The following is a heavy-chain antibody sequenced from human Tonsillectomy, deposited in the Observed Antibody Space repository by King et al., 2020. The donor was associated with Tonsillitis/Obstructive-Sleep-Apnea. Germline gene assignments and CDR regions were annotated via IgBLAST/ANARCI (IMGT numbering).Heavy chain of an antibody. D-gene: IGHD2-2*02. Sequence: ITLKESGPALVKPTQTLTLTCTFSGFSLSTSGMCVSWIRQPPGKALEWLALLDFDDDKYYSTSLKTRLTISKDTSKNQVVLTMTNMDPVDTATYYCARSAAIRSKDAFDIWGQGTMVTVSS. J-gene: IGHJ3*02. CDR1: GFSLSTSGMC. V-gene: IGHV2-70*01. CDR3: ARSAAIRSKDAFDI. CDR2: LDFDDDK.